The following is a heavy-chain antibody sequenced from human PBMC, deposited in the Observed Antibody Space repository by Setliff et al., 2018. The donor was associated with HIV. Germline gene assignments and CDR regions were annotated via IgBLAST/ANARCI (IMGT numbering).Heavy chain of an antibody. D-gene: IGHD3-9*01. CDR1: GYTFTSYG. Sequence: GASVKVSCKASGYTFTSYGISWVRQAPGQGLEWMGWISAYNGNTNYAQKLQGRVTMTTDTSTSTAYMELRSLRSDDTALYYCARELTGYYIGWYFDLWGRGTLVTVSS. CDR2: ISAYNGNT. CDR3: ARELTGYYIGWYFDL. V-gene: IGHV1-18*01. J-gene: IGHJ2*01.